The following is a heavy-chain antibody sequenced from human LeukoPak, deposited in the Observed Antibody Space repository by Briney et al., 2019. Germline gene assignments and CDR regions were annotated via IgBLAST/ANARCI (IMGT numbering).Heavy chain of an antibody. V-gene: IGHV1-2*02. Sequence: GASVKVSCKASGYTFTGYYMHWVRQAPGQGLEWMGWINPNSGGTNYAQKFQGRVTMTRDTSISTAYMELSWLRSDDTAVYYCARGIKQWELLGPTYYFDYWGQGTLVTVSS. CDR2: INPNSGGT. D-gene: IGHD1-26*01. J-gene: IGHJ4*02. CDR3: ARGIKQWELLGPTYYFDY. CDR1: GYTFTGYY.